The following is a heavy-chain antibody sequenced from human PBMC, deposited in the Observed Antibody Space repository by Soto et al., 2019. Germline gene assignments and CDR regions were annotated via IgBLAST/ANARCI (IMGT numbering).Heavy chain of an antibody. CDR1: GYSFTSLD. CDR2: MQPSTGRT. V-gene: IGHV1-8*01. CDR3: ARGVSAGVDY. D-gene: IGHD1-26*01. J-gene: IGHJ4*02. Sequence: ASVRVSCKASGYSFTSLDINWVRQTAGQVLEWMGWMQPSTGRTGYAQKFQGRVTMTRDTSINTAYIELTTLTSDDTAFYYCARGVSAGVDYWGQGTMVTVSS.